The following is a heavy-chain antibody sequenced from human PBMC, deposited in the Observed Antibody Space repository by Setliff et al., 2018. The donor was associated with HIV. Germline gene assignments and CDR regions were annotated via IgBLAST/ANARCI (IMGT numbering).Heavy chain of an antibody. V-gene: IGHV1-18*01. Sequence: GASVKVSCKASGYTFTSYGISWVRQAPGQGLEWMGWISAYNGSTNYAQKLQGRVTMTTDTSTSTAYMELRSLRSDDTAVYYCARDPLGYCSGGSCYSSPLSFDYWGQGTLVTVSS. CDR1: GYTFTSYG. D-gene: IGHD2-15*01. J-gene: IGHJ4*02. CDR3: ARDPLGYCSGGSCYSSPLSFDY. CDR2: ISAYNGST.